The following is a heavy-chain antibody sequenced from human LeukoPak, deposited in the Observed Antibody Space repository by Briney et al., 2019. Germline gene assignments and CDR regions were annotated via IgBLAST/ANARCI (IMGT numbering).Heavy chain of an antibody. V-gene: IGHV4-59*01. CDR2: IYYSGST. CDR1: GGSISSYY. CDR3: ARVDDYYYYGMDV. D-gene: IGHD3-9*01. Sequence: SETLSLTCTVSGGSISSYYWSWIRQPPGKGLEWIGYIYYSGSTNYNPSLKSRVTISVDTSKNQFSLKLSSVTAADTGVYYCARVDDYYYYGMDVWGQGTTVTVSS. J-gene: IGHJ6*02.